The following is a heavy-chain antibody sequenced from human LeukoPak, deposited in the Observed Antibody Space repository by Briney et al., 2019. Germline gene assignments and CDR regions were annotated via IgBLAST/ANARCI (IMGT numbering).Heavy chain of an antibody. Sequence: GESLKISCKGSGYSFTSYWIGWVRQMPGKGLEWMGIIYPGDSDTRYSPSFQGQVTISADKSISTAYLQWSSLKASDTAMYYCARRSSSLGYYYYMDVWSKGTTVTVSS. CDR3: ARRSSSLGYYYYMDV. CDR2: IYPGDSDT. J-gene: IGHJ6*03. V-gene: IGHV5-51*01. D-gene: IGHD6-13*01. CDR1: GYSFTSYW.